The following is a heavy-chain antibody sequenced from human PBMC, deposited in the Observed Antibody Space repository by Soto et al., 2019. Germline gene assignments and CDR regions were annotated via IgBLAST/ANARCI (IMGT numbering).Heavy chain of an antibody. J-gene: IGHJ4*02. CDR3: ARLLGYSYGHQELFDY. CDR2: LDPNNGGT. V-gene: IGHV1-2*04. CDR1: GYTFTGFH. Sequence: ASVKVSCKASGYTFTGFHIHWVRQAPGQGLEWMGWLDPNNGGTNYAQKFQGWVTMTRDTSISTAYLQWSSLETSDTAMYFCARLLGYSYGHQELFDYWGQGTPVTVSS. D-gene: IGHD5-18*01.